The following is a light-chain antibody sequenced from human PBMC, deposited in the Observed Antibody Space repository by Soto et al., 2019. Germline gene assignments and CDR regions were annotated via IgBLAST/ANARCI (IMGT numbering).Light chain of an antibody. CDR3: QQYHIYPGT. J-gene: IGKJ1*01. CDR2: GAS. Sequence: IVFTQAPATLSLSPGKRATLSCRASQSIGIYLAWYRKKPGQAPRLLIYGASNRATGIPARLSGSGYGTDLTITINSMKHDDFATYYCQQYHIYPGTFGQGTKVDIK. CDR1: QSIGIY. V-gene: IGKV3-11*01.